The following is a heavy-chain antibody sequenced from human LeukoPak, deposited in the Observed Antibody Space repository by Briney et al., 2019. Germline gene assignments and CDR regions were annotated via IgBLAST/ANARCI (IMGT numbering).Heavy chain of an antibody. CDR1: GYSFTSYW. CDR2: IYPGDSDT. Sequence: GESLKISCKGSGYSFTSYWIGWVRQMPGKGLEWMGIIYPGDSDTRYSPSFQGQVTISADKSISTAYLQWSSLKASDTAMYYCAIPSSYYDYGGNFFDYWGQGTLVTVSS. J-gene: IGHJ4*02. D-gene: IGHD4-23*01. V-gene: IGHV5-51*01. CDR3: AIPSSYYDYGGNFFDY.